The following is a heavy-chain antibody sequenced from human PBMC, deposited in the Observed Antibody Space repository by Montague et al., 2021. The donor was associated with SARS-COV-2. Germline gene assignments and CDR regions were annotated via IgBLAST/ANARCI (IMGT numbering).Heavy chain of an antibody. CDR2: IYSGGST. J-gene: IGHJ4*02. CDR3: ARGGKYSGYGSLGY. CDR1: GFTVSSNY. Sequence: SLRLSCAASGFTVSSNYMSWVRQAPGKGLEWVSVIYSGGSTYYADSVKGRFTISRDNSKNTLYLQMNSLRAEDTAVYYCARGGKYSGYGSLGYWGQGTLVTVSS. D-gene: IGHD5-12*01. V-gene: IGHV3-53*01.